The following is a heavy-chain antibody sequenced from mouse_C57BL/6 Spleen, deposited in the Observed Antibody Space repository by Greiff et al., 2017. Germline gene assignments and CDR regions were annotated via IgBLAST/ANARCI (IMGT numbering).Heavy chain of an antibody. Sequence: QVQLKQPGAELVMPGASVKLSCKASGYTFTSYWMHWVKQRPGQGLEWIGEIDPSDSYTNYNQKFKGKSTLTVDKSSSTAYMQLSSLTSEDSAVYYCARWDYGRSWFAYWGQGTLVTVSA. CDR1: GYTFTSYW. CDR3: ARWDYGRSWFAY. D-gene: IGHD1-1*01. J-gene: IGHJ3*01. V-gene: IGHV1-69*01. CDR2: IDPSDSYT.